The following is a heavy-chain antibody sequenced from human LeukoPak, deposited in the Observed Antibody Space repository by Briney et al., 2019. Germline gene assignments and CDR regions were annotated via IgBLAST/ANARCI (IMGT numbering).Heavy chain of an antibody. CDR1: GFTFSSYA. Sequence: GRFLRLSCAASGFTFSSYAMHWVRQAPGKGLEWVAVISYDGSNKYYADSVKGRFTISRDNSKNTLYLQKNSLRAEDTAVYYCARPLQRYYYYGMDVWGQGTTVTVSS. J-gene: IGHJ6*02. CDR2: ISYDGSNK. V-gene: IGHV3-30-3*01. CDR3: ARPLQRYYYYGMDV. D-gene: IGHD4-11*01.